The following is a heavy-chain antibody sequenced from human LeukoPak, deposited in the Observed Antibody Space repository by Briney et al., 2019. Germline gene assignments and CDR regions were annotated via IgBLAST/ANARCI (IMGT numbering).Heavy chain of an antibody. J-gene: IGHJ4*02. Sequence: GGSLRLSCAASGFTFSSYGMHWVRQAPGKGLEWVAFIRYDGSNKYYADSVKGRFTISRDNSKNTLCLQMNSLRAEDTAVYYCAKDHLGYCSSTSCSGGSDYWGQGTLATVSS. CDR3: AKDHLGYCSSTSCSGGSDY. CDR1: GFTFSSYG. CDR2: IRYDGSNK. D-gene: IGHD2-2*01. V-gene: IGHV3-30*02.